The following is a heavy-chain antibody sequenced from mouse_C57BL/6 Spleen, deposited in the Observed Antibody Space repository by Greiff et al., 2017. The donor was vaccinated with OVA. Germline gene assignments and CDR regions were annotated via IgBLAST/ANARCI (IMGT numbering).Heavy chain of an antibody. CDR2: INPNNGGT. D-gene: IGHD1-1*01. V-gene: IGHV1-26*01. J-gene: IGHJ4*01. Sequence: VQLQQSGPELVKPGASVKISCKASGYTFTDYYMNWVKQSHGKSLEWIGDINPNNGGTSYNQKFKGKATLTVDKSSSTAYMELRSLTSEDSAVYYCARGDYYGSGYYAMDYWGQGTSVTVSS. CDR1: GYTFTDYY. CDR3: ARGDYYGSGYYAMDY.